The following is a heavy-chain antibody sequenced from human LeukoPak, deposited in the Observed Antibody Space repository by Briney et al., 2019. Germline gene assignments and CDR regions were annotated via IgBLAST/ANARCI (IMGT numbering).Heavy chain of an antibody. CDR3: ARARRGNSAGAIDY. CDR1: GFTFSDYY. Sequence: PGGSLRLSCAASGFTFSDYYMSWIRQAPGKGLEWVSYISTSGRTINYADSVKGRFTISRDNAKNSLFLQMNSLRAEDTAVYYCARARRGNSAGAIDYWGQGTLVTVSS. CDR2: ISTSGRTI. V-gene: IGHV3-11*01. D-gene: IGHD2-21*02. J-gene: IGHJ4*02.